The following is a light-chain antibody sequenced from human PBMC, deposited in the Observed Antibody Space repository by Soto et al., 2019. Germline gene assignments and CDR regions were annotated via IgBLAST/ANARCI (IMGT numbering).Light chain of an antibody. CDR1: NSNIGSFYD. V-gene: IGLV1-40*01. CDR3: QSYDNSLNLVV. Sequence: QSVLTQPPSVSGAPGQRVTIPCTGSNSNIGSFYDVHWYQQLPGTVPKLLIYGDNSRPSGVPDRFSGSKSGTAASLAITGLQAEDEADYYCQSYDNSLNLVVFRGGTKLTVL. CDR2: GDN. J-gene: IGLJ2*01.